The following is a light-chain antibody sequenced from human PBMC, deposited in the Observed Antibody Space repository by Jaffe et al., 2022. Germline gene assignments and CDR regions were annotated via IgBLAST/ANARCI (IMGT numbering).Light chain of an antibody. CDR2: EVT. Sequence: QSALTQPASVSGSPGQSITFSCTGTSSDVGGYNYVSWYQHHPGKAPKLMIYEVTNRPSGVSNRFSGSKSGNTASLTISGLQAEDEADYYCSSYRSSSSSYVFGTGTKVTVL. V-gene: IGLV2-14*01. CDR1: SSDVGGYNY. CDR3: SSYRSSSSSYV. J-gene: IGLJ1*01.